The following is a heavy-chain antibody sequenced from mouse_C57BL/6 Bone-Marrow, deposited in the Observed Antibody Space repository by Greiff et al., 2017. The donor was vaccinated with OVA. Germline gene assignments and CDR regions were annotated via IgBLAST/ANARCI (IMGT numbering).Heavy chain of an antibody. V-gene: IGHV1-55*01. CDR2: IYPGSGRT. CDR3: ARSGITTVEGDFAMDY. CDR1: GYTFTSYW. D-gene: IGHD1-1*01. Sequence: QVQLQQPGAELVKPGASVKMSCKASGYTFTSYWITWVKQRPGQGLAWIGDIYPGSGRTNYHENFKSKATLTVDTSSSTAYMQLSSLTSEDSAVYYCARSGITTVEGDFAMDYWGQGTSVTVSS. J-gene: IGHJ4*01.